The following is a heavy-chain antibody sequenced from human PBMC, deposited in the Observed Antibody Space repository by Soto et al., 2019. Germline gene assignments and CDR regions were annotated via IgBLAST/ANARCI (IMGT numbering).Heavy chain of an antibody. CDR3: VKAQERSAQYFAVVITAFDF. V-gene: IGHV3-30*18. D-gene: IGHD3-22*01. J-gene: IGHJ3*01. Sequence: GGSLRLSCEGSGFSFSNHGIHWVRQAPGKGLEWVAVISHDGNSHHLADSVRGRFTISRDNSKNTVFLHMTSLRREDSAVYHCVKAQERSAQYFAVVITAFDFWGQGTMVTVSS. CDR2: ISHDGNSH. CDR1: GFSFSNHG.